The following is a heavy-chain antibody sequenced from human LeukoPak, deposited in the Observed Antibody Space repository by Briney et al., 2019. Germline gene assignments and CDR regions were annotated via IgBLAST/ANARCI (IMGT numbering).Heavy chain of an antibody. CDR3: TRDRSGSYEGDFDY. V-gene: IGHV3-72*01. CDR1: GFTFSDHY. D-gene: IGHD1-26*01. CDR2: IRDKGNSYTT. Sequence: GGSLRLSCAASGFTFSDHYMDWVRQAPGKGLEWVGRIRDKGNSYTTEHAPSVKGRFTISRDDSKNSLYLQMNSLKTEDTAVYYCTRDRSGSYEGDFDYWGQGTLVTVSS. J-gene: IGHJ4*02.